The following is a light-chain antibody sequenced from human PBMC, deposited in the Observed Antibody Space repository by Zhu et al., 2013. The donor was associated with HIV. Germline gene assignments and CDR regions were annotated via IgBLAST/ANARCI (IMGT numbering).Light chain of an antibody. J-gene: IGKJ5*01. V-gene: IGKV3-20*01. CDR1: QSVSSNY. Sequence: EIVLTQSPGTLSLSPGERATLSCRASQSVSSNYFAWYQQKPGQAPRLLIYGVSSRATGIPERFSGSGSGTDFTLTISRLEPEDFAVYYCQQYDSSPSITFGQGTRLEIK. CDR3: QQYDSSPSIT. CDR2: GVS.